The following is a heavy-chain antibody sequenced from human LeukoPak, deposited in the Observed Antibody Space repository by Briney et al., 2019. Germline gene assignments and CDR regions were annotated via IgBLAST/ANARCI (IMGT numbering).Heavy chain of an antibody. D-gene: IGHD3-3*01. CDR3: ARDQSGYYDFWSGLGA. Sequence: GGSLRLSCAASGFTFSSYEMNWVRQAPGKGLEWVSYIGSSGSTIYYADSVKGRFTISRDNAKNSLYLQMNSLRAEDTAVYYCARDQSGYYDFWSGLGAWGQGTLVTVSS. CDR2: IGSSGSTI. CDR1: GFTFSSYE. J-gene: IGHJ5*02. V-gene: IGHV3-48*03.